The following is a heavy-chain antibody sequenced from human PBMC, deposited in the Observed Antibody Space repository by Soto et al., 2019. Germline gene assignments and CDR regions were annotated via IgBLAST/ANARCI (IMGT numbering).Heavy chain of an antibody. Sequence: PSETLSLTCTVSGCSISSYYWSLIRQPPGKGLEWIGYIYYSGSTYYNPSLKSRVTISVDTSKNQFSLELSSVTAADTAVYYCARDGLGYCSSTSCFGYYYYGMDVWGQGTTVTVS. D-gene: IGHD2-2*01. CDR2: IYYSGST. CDR1: GCSISSYY. J-gene: IGHJ6*02. V-gene: IGHV4-59*12. CDR3: ARDGLGYCSSTSCFGYYYYGMDV.